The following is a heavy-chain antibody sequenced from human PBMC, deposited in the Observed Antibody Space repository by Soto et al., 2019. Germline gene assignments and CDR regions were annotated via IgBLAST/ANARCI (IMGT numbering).Heavy chain of an antibody. CDR2: IIPIFGTA. J-gene: IGHJ4*02. CDR3: ARARVVTIHQYHFAY. Sequence: SVKVSCKASGGTFSSYAMSWVRQAPGQGLEWMGGIIPIFGTANYAQKFQGRVTITADESTSTAYMELSSLRSEDTAVYYCARARVVTIHQYHFAYWGQGTLVPVSS. D-gene: IGHD3-3*01. CDR1: GGTFSSYA. V-gene: IGHV1-69*13.